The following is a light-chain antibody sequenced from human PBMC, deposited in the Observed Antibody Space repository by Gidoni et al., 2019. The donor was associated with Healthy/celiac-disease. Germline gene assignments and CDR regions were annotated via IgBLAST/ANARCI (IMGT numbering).Light chain of an antibody. CDR1: RSIGSN. J-gene: IGKJ2*01. CDR2: AAS. Sequence: DIQLTQSPSSLSASVGDRVTITCRASRSIGSNLSWYKHQPGKAPKLLVRAASDLQSGVPSRFSGSGSGTDFTLTVSSLQPEDFATYYCQQSYSVPHTFGQGTKLEIK. CDR3: QQSYSVPHT. V-gene: IGKV1-39*01.